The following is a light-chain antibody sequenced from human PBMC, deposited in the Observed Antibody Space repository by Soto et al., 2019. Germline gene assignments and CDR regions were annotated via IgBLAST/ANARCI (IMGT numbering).Light chain of an antibody. V-gene: IGKV1-5*03. Sequence: DIRMTQSPSTLSASVGDRVTITCRASQSISSWLAWYQQKPWKAPKLLIDKATSVESGVPSRFSGRGSGPEFTLTISSLQNDDFANYYAQQYNSSPTFGQGTKVEIK. CDR2: KAT. CDR3: QQYNSSPT. CDR1: QSISSW. J-gene: IGKJ1*01.